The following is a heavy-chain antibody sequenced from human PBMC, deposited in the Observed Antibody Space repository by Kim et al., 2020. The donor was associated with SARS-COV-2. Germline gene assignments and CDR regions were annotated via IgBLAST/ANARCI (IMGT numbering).Heavy chain of an antibody. Sequence: SETLSLTCAVYGGSFSGYYWSWIRQPPGKGLEWIGEINHSGSTNYNPSLKSRVTISVDTSKNQFSLKLSSVTAADTAVYYCASRYVWGSHDAFDIWGQGTMVTVSS. D-gene: IGHD3-16*01. CDR2: INHSGST. J-gene: IGHJ3*02. V-gene: IGHV4-34*01. CDR1: GGSFSGYY. CDR3: ASRYVWGSHDAFDI.